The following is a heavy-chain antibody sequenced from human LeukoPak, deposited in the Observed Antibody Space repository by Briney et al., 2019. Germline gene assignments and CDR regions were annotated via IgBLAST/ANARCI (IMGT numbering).Heavy chain of an antibody. J-gene: IGHJ4*02. CDR3: ASRSSVAASGPG. CDR1: GFTFSTYS. V-gene: IGHV3-48*04. D-gene: IGHD2-15*01. CDR2: ISGSSNTI. Sequence: PGGSLRLSCAASGFTFSTYSMNWVRQAPGKGLEWVSYISGSSNTIYYVDSVKGRFTISRDNAKNSLYLQMSSLRAEDTALYYCASRSSVAASGPGWGQGTLVTVSS.